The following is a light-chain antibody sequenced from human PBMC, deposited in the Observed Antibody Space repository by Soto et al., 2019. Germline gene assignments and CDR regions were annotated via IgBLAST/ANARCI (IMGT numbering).Light chain of an antibody. J-gene: IGLJ1*01. CDR3: AVWDDSPNGCV. CDR1: SSNIGSNT. CDR2: SNT. Sequence: QSVLTQPPSVSETPGQRVTISCSGSSSNIGSNTVNWYRQLPETAPKLLIYSNTQRPSGVPDRFSGSKSGTSASLAISGLQSEDEADYYCAVWDDSPNGCVFGTGTKLTVL. V-gene: IGLV1-44*01.